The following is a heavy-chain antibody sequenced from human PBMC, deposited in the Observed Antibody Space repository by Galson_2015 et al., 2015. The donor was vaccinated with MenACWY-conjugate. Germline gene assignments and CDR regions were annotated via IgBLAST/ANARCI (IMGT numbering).Heavy chain of an antibody. V-gene: IGHV1-18*01. J-gene: IGHJ4*02. Sequence: SVKVSCKASGYTFTSYGISWVRQAPGQGLEWMGWISAYNGNTNYAQKLQGRVTMTTDTSTSTAYMELRSLRSDDTAVYYCARGAPCGGECRNFDYWGQGTLVTVSS. CDR3: ARGAPCGGECRNFDY. CDR1: GYTFTSYG. D-gene: IGHD2-21*01. CDR2: ISAYNGNT.